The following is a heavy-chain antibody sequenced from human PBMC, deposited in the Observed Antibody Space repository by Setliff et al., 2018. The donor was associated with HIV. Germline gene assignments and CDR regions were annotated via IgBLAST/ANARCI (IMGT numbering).Heavy chain of an antibody. D-gene: IGHD3-10*01. J-gene: IGHJ4*02. CDR3: ARVPSGLWFGKWGN. Sequence: LSLTCTVSGGSISSYYWSWIRQPPGKGLEWIGYIYPSGGTNYNPSLKGRLTISVDPSKNHFSLNLTSVTAADTAVYHCARVPSGLWFGKWGNWGQGALVTVSS. CDR1: GGSISSYY. V-gene: IGHV4-4*09. CDR2: IYPSGGT.